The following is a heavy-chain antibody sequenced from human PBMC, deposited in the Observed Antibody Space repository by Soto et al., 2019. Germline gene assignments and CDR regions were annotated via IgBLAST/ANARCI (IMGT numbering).Heavy chain of an antibody. CDR1: GGSFSGYY. D-gene: IGHD2-15*01. CDR3: ARATVVVAATGEYFHH. CDR2: IYYSGST. J-gene: IGHJ1*01. Sequence: TSETLSLTCAVYGGSFSGYYWSWIRQPPGKGLEWIGYIYYSGSTYYNPSLKSRVTISVDTSKNQFSLKLSSVTAADTAVYYCARATVVVAATGEYFHHWGQGTLVTVSS. V-gene: IGHV4-34*09.